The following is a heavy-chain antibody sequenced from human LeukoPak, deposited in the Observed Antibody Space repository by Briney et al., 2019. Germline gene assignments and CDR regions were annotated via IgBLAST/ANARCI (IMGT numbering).Heavy chain of an antibody. J-gene: IGHJ4*02. CDR1: GDSISNYY. CDR3: ARAEKAVTGTLDY. D-gene: IGHD6-19*01. V-gene: IGHV4-59*01. Sequence: PSETLSLTCTVSGDSISNYYWSWIRQSPGKKLEWIGYMYNRGSTIYNPSLKSRVTISTDTSKNQFSLRLTSVTAADTAVYCCARAEKAVTGTLDYWGQGTLITVSS. CDR2: MYNRGST.